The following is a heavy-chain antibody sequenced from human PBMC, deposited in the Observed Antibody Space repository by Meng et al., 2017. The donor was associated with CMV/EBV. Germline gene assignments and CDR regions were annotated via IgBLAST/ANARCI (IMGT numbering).Heavy chain of an antibody. CDR3: ARDQEGGGFDY. J-gene: IGHJ4*02. CDR2: ISWNSGSI. CDR1: GFTFDDYA. Sequence: GGSLRLSCAASGFTFDDYAMHWVRQAPGKGLEWVSGISWNSGSIGYADSVKGRFTISRDNAKNSLYLQMNSLRAEDTAVYYCARDQEGGGFDYWGQGTLVTVSS. D-gene: IGHD3-16*01. V-gene: IGHV3-9*01.